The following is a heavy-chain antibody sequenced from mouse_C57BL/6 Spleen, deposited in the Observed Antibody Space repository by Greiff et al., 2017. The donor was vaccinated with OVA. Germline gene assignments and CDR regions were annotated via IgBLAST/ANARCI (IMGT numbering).Heavy chain of an antibody. J-gene: IGHJ4*01. Sequence: DVHLVESGEGLVKPGGSLKLSCAASGFTFSSYAMSWVRQTPEKRLEWVAYISSGGDYIYYADTVKGRFTISRDNARNTLYLQMSSLKSEDTAMYYCTRDRYYGSRKDYAMDYWGQGTSVTVSS. D-gene: IGHD1-1*01. CDR3: TRDRYYGSRKDYAMDY. CDR1: GFTFSSYA. V-gene: IGHV5-9-1*02. CDR2: ISSGGDYI.